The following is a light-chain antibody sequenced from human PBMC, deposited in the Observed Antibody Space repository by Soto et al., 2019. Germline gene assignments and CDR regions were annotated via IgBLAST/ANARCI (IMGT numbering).Light chain of an antibody. Sequence: QSVLTQPLSASGSPGQSVSISCTGTISDAGGYDYVSWYQQHPGKAPKVMIYDVTKRPSGVPDRFSGSKSGNTASLSVSGLQAEDEADYYCSSYAGNNNYVFGTGTKVTVL. V-gene: IGLV2-8*01. CDR1: ISDAGGYDY. J-gene: IGLJ1*01. CDR3: SSYAGNNNYV. CDR2: DVT.